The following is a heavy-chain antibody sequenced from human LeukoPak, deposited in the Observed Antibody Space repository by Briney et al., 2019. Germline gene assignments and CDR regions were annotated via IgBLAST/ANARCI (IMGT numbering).Heavy chain of an antibody. D-gene: IGHD6-13*01. CDR1: AFTAINSY. Sequence: PGGSLRPPSSAAAFTAINSYRTWFGRVPGQGRKGVSVIYSDGSRHYEDSVKGRFTIFRDNSKNTLYLQMNSLRAEDTAVYYCARDFIYSSRHNDCWGQGTLVTVSS. CDR2: IYSDGSR. V-gene: IGHV3-53*01. CDR3: ARDFIYSSRHNDC. J-gene: IGHJ4*02.